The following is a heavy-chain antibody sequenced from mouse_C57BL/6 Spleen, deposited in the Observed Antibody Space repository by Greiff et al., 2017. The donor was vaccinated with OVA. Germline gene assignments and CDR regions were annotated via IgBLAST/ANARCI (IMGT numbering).Heavy chain of an antibody. D-gene: IGHD2-5*01. CDR1: GYTFTSYW. CDR3: SAYYSNYDY. CDR2: IHPNSGST. J-gene: IGHJ2*01. Sequence: QVQLQHPGAELVKPGASVKLSCKASGYTFTSYWMHWVKQRPGQGLEWIGMIHPNSGSTNYNEKFKSKATLTVDKSSSTAYMQLSSLTSEDSAVYYCSAYYSNYDYWGQGTTLTVSS. V-gene: IGHV1-64*01.